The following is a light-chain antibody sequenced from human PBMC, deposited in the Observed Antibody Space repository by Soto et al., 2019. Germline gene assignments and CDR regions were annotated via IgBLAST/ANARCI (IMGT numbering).Light chain of an antibody. CDR1: QTINSW. V-gene: IGKV1-5*03. CDR2: KAS. J-gene: IGKJ2*01. CDR3: QQYNNYWT. Sequence: DIQMTQSPSTLSASVGDRVTITCRASQTINSWLAWYQQKPGEAPKLLIYKASILENGVPSRFSGSGSGTEFTLTITSLQPDDFATYYCQQYNNYWTFGQGTKLEIK.